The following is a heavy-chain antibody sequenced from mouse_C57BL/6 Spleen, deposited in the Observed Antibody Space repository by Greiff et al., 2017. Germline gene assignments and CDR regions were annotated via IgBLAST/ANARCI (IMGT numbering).Heavy chain of an antibody. V-gene: IGHV1-59*01. CDR1: GYTFTSYW. CDR2: IDPSDSYT. D-gene: IGHD2-10*01. CDR3: ARSYYGNYLSMDY. Sequence: QVHVKQPGAELVRPGTSVKLSCKASGYTFTSYWMHWVKQRPGQGLEWIGVIDPSDSYTNYNQKFKGKATLTVDTSSSTAYMQLSSLTSEDSAVYYCARSYYGNYLSMDYWGQGTSVTVSS. J-gene: IGHJ4*01.